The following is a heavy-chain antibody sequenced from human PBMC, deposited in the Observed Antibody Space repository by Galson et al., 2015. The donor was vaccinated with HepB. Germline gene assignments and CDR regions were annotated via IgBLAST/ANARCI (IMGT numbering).Heavy chain of an antibody. Sequence: SLRLSCAASGFTFSSYSMNWVRQAPGKGLEWVSYISSSSSTIYYADSVKGRFTISRDNAKNSLYLQMNSLRAEDTAVYYCARDYATTVTTYPWFDPWGQGTLVTVSS. J-gene: IGHJ5*02. CDR1: GFTFSSYS. CDR3: ARDYATTVTTYPWFDP. V-gene: IGHV3-48*01. D-gene: IGHD4-17*01. CDR2: ISSSSSTI.